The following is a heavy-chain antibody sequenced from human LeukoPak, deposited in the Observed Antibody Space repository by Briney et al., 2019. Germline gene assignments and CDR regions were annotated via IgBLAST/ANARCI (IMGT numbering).Heavy chain of an antibody. CDR1: GGSISSGSYY. CDR3: ASTRYYDSSGYYLGEDY. D-gene: IGHD3-22*01. J-gene: IGHJ4*02. Sequence: SETLSLTCTVSGGSISSGSYYRSWIRQPAGKGLEWIGRIYTSGSTNYNPSLKSRVTISVDTSKNQFSLKLSSVTAADTAVYYCASTRYYDSSGYYLGEDYWGQGTLVTVSS. CDR2: IYTSGST. V-gene: IGHV4-61*02.